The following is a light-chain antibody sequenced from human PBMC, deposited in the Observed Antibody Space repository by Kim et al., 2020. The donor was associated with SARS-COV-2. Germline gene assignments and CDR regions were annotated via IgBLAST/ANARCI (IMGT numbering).Light chain of an antibody. CDR3: SSYAGSNNFV. Sequence: QSALTQPPSVSGSPGQSVTISCTGTSSDVGGYNSVSWYQQHPGKAPKLMIYEVSKRPSGVSDRFSGSKSGNTASLTVSGLQAEDEADYYCSSYAGSNNFVFGAGTQLTVL. J-gene: IGLJ1*01. CDR2: EVS. V-gene: IGLV2-8*01. CDR1: SSDVGGYNS.